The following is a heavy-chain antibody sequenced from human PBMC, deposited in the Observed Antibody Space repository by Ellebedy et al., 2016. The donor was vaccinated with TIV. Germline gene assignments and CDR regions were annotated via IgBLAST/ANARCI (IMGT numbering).Heavy chain of an antibody. V-gene: IGHV1-69*04. D-gene: IGHD2-8*01. Sequence: SVKVSCKVSGGTFNNYAVDWVRQAPGQGLECMGRIIPILGMTNYAQKFQGRVTIAADRSTSTASMELSSLTSEDTAVYYCATDCTNGVCSDSPFDYWGQGTLVTVSS. J-gene: IGHJ4*02. CDR3: ATDCTNGVCSDSPFDY. CDR2: IIPILGMT. CDR1: GGTFNNYA.